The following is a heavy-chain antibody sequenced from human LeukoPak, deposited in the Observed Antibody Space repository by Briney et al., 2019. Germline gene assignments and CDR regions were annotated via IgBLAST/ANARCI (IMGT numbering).Heavy chain of an antibody. V-gene: IGHV3-74*01. CDR1: GFTFTSYS. CDR3: AREGGAAVAGPGDY. D-gene: IGHD6-19*01. Sequence: PGGPLRLSCAASGFTFTSYSMNWVRQAPGKGLVWVSRINSDGSSTSYADSVKGRFTISRDNAKNTLYLQMNSLRAEDTAVYYCAREGGAAVAGPGDYWGQGTLVTVSS. CDR2: INSDGSST. J-gene: IGHJ4*02.